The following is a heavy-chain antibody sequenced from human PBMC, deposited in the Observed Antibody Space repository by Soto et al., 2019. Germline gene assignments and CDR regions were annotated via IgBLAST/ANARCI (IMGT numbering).Heavy chain of an antibody. Sequence: SETLSLTCTVSGVSISTYYWSWIRQPPGKGLEWIGYIYYSGSTNYNPSLKSRVTISVDTSKSQFSLKLTSVTAADTAVYYCARDQGGDSDYWGQGSLVTV. J-gene: IGHJ4*02. D-gene: IGHD2-21*02. CDR3: ARDQGGDSDY. V-gene: IGHV4-59*01. CDR1: GVSISTYY. CDR2: IYYSGST.